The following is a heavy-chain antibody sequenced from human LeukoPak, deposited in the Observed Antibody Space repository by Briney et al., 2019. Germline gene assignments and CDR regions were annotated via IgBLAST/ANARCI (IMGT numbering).Heavy chain of an antibody. CDR1: GFTFSSYA. CDR2: ISYDGSNK. D-gene: IGHD1-7*01. J-gene: IGHJ4*02. CDR3: ARELPNLELELLTVRGFDY. V-gene: IGHV3-30-3*01. Sequence: GGSLRLSCAASGFTFSSYAMHWVRQAPGKGLEWVAVISYDGSNKYYAGSVKGRFTISRDNSKNTLYLQMNSLRAEDTAVYYCARELPNLELELLTVRGFDYWGQGTLVTVSS.